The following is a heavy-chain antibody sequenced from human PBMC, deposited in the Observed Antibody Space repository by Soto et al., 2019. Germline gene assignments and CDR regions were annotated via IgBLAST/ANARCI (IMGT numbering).Heavy chain of an antibody. CDR3: ARAGRITIFSTGYPLNAFDI. J-gene: IGHJ3*02. V-gene: IGHV3-7*01. CDR2: IKQDGSEK. CDR1: GFTFSSYW. D-gene: IGHD3-9*01. Sequence: EVQLVESGGGLVQPGGSLRLSCAASGFTFSSYWMSWVRQAPGKGLEWVANIKQDGSEKYYVDSVKGRFTISRDNPKNSLYLQMNSLRAEDTAVYYCARAGRITIFSTGYPLNAFDIWGQGTMVTVSS.